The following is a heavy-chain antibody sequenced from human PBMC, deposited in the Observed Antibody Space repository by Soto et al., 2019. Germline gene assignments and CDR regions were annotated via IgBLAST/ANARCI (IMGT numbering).Heavy chain of an antibody. D-gene: IGHD3-22*01. Sequence: SSIIYYADSVKGRFTISRDNAKNSLYLQMNSLRAEDTAVYYCARKFYYDSSGYYYYYWGQGTLVTVSS. V-gene: IGHV3-48*01. CDR3: ARKFYYDSSGYYYYY. CDR2: SSII. J-gene: IGHJ4*02.